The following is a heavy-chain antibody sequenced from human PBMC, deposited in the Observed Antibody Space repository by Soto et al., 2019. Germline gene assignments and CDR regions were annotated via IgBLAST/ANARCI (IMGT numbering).Heavy chain of an antibody. D-gene: IGHD2-8*01. Sequence: EVQLVESGGGLVQPGGSLRLSCAVSGFTFSTYWMSWVRQAPGKGLEWVANIKQDGSEKYYVDSVKGRFTISRDNAKNSLYLLMNSRGAEDTAVYYCARGMVYDTADIIRYYYYGMDVWGQGTTVTVSS. V-gene: IGHV3-7*01. CDR3: ARGMVYDTADIIRYYYYGMDV. J-gene: IGHJ6*02. CDR1: GFTFSTYW. CDR2: IKQDGSEK.